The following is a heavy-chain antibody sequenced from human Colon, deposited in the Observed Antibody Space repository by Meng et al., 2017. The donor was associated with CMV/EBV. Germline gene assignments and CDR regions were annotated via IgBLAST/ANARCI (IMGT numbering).Heavy chain of an antibody. CDR1: GGSLIGTNW. J-gene: IGHJ4*02. V-gene: IGHV4/OR15-8*01. CDR2: IFHSGAT. CDR3: GDPPAGY. Sequence: LALACVVSGGSLIGTNWWNWVRQPPGGGLEWIGEIFHSGATNYNPSLKSRVTISIDNSKNQFSLKLTSMTAADTAVYFCGDPPAGYWGQGILVTVSS.